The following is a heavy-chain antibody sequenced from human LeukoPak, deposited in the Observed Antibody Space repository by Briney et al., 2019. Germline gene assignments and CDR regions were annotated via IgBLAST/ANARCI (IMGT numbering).Heavy chain of an antibody. D-gene: IGHD5-24*01. V-gene: IGHV5-51*01. CDR1: GYSFTSYW. J-gene: IGHJ3*02. CDR3: ARQYGGEMATTDAFDI. Sequence: GESLKISCKGSGYSFTSYWIGWVRQMPGKDLEWMGIIYPGDSDTRYSPSFQGQVTISADKSISTAYLQWSSLKASDTAMYYCARQYGGEMATTDAFDIWGQGTMVTVSS. CDR2: IYPGDSDT.